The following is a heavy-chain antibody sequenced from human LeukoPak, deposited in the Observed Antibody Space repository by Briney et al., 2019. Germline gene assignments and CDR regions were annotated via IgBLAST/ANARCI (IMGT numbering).Heavy chain of an antibody. J-gene: IGHJ4*02. CDR1: GGSISSYY. CDR2: IYHSGST. CDR3: ARVLVSGSYYDWFDY. D-gene: IGHD1-26*01. Sequence: PSETLSLTCTVSGGSISSYYWSWIRQPPGKGLEWIGSIYHSGSTYYNPSLKSRVTISVDTSKNQFSLKLSSVTAADTAVYYCARVLVSGSYYDWFDYWGQGTLVTVSS. V-gene: IGHV4-38-2*02.